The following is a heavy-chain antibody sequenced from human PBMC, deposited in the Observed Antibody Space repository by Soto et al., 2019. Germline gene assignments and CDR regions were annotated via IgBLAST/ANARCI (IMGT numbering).Heavy chain of an antibody. V-gene: IGHV3-11*01. D-gene: IGHD3-3*01. CDR2: IDTSGTKI. CDR1: GYPFRDYY. J-gene: IGHJ4*02. CDR3: ASHYDMWSGYLSPVDY. Sequence: GGSLSLSCAASGYPFRDYYMSWIRQAPGKGLEWISYIDTSGTKIYYADSVKGRFTITRDNAKNSLYLEMNSLRDEDTAVYYCASHYDMWSGYLSPVDYWGQGTLVTVSS.